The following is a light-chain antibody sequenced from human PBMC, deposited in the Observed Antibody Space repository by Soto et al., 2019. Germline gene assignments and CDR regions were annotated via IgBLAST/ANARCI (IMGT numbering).Light chain of an antibody. Sequence: DIVLTQSPATLSLSPGERATLSCRASQSVSSYLAWYQQKPGQAPRLLIYDASNRATGIPARFSGSGSGTDFTLTSSSLEPEDFAVYYGHQRSNWPRVYTFGQGTKLEIK. CDR3: HQRSNWPRVYT. J-gene: IGKJ2*01. CDR1: QSVSSY. CDR2: DAS. V-gene: IGKV3-11*01.